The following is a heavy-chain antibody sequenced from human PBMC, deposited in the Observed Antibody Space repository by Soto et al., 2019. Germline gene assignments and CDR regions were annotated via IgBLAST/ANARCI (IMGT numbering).Heavy chain of an antibody. D-gene: IGHD6-13*01. CDR3: ARAGYATSWVGIVHTGVHGVEIDV. CDR2: ISTYNGKT. Sequence: ASVKVSCKASGYTFIRYGIAWVRQAPGQGLEWMGWISTYNGKTNYAQKFQDRVTMTTDTSTSTAYMDVRSLRSDDTALYYCARAGYATSWVGIVHTGVHGVEIDVWGQGTLVTVSS. V-gene: IGHV1-18*01. CDR1: GYTFIRYG. J-gene: IGHJ4*02.